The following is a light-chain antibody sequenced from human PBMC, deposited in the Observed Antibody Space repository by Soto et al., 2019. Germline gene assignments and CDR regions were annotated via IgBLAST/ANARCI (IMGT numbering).Light chain of an antibody. CDR1: SSDVGGYNY. V-gene: IGLV2-8*01. CDR3: SSFAGNNNLV. CDR2: EVS. J-gene: IGLJ2*01. Sequence: QSALTQPPTASGSPGQSVTISCTGTSSDVGGYNYVSWYQQHPGKAPKLMISEVSKRPSGVPGRFSGSKSGNTASLTVSGLQAEDEDYYYCSSFAGNNNLVFGGGTKLTVL.